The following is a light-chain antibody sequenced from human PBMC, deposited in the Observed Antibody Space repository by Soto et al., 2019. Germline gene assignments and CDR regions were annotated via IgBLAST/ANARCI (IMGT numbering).Light chain of an antibody. CDR3: QQYGSIVT. J-gene: IGKJ1*01. CDR2: GTS. CDR1: QSVSRSY. V-gene: IGKV3-20*01. Sequence: EIVLTQSPGTLSLSPGERSTLSCRASQSVSRSYLAWYQHKPGRAPRLLIDGTSSRATGIPDRFSGSGSGTDFTLTISRMEPEDLAVYYCQQYGSIVTFGQGTKVDIK.